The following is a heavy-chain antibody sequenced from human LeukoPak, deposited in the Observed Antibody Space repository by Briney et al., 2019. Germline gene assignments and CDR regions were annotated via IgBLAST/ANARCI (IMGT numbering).Heavy chain of an antibody. CDR1: GFTFNIXX. CDR3: XSGYYY. D-gene: IGHD3-22*01. Sequence: RLSXXXSGFTFNIXXMNWVRQAPGKGLEWVSSISGTSNCIYYADSVKGRFTISRDNAKNSLYLHMNSLRTEDTALYYCXSGYYY. CDR2: ISGTSNCI. V-gene: IGHV3-21*04. J-gene: IGHJ6*01.